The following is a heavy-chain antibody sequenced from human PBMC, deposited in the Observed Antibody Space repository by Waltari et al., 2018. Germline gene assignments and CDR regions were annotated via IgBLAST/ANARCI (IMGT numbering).Heavy chain of an antibody. CDR2: FDTEDGET. D-gene: IGHD1-26*01. Sequence: QVQLVQSGAEVKKPGASVKVSCKVSGYTLTELSMHWVRQAPGKGLEWMGGFDTEDGETNYAKKFQGRVTMTEDKSTDTAYMELSSLRSEDTAVYYCATEQARIVGAMCCAFDIWGQGTMVTVSS. CDR1: GYTLTELS. V-gene: IGHV1-24*01. CDR3: ATEQARIVGAMCCAFDI. J-gene: IGHJ3*02.